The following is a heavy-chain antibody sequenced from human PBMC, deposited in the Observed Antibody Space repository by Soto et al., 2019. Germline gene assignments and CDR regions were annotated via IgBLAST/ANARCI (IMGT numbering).Heavy chain of an antibody. J-gene: IGHJ4*02. V-gene: IGHV1-18*01. CDR2: ISAYNGNT. CDR3: ARDTPVFDYIWGSYEYLFDY. Sequence: GASVKVSCKASGYTFTSYGISWVRQAPGQGLEWMGWISAYNGNTNYAQKLQGRVTMTTDTSTSTAYMELRSLRSDDTAVYYCARDTPVFDYIWGSYEYLFDYWGQRTLVTGSS. CDR1: GYTFTSYG. D-gene: IGHD3-16*01.